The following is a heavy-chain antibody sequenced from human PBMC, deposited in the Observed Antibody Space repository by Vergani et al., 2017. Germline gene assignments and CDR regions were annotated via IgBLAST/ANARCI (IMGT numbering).Heavy chain of an antibody. CDR2: IDWNDQT. Sequence: QVTLKVSGPALVKPTQTLTLTCTFSGFSLTTYGMHVTWIRQPPGKALEWLARIDWNDQTYYTTSLRTRITISKDTSKNQVALTMTNMDPVDTATYYCTRTLSDSRGYFIDYWGQGTLVTVSS. CDR3: TRTLSDSRGYFIDY. D-gene: IGHD3-22*01. J-gene: IGHJ4*02. CDR1: GFSLTTYGMH. V-gene: IGHV2-70*04.